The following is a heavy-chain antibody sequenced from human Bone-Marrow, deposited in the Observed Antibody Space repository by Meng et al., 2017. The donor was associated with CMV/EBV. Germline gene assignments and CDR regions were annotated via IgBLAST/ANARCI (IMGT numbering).Heavy chain of an antibody. D-gene: IGHD5-24*01. CDR3: ARTPNLLQYFFDA. Sequence: SVKVSCKASGGTLSDYTVSWVRQAPGQGLEWMGKIIPLAGIANYAQRSQGRVTITADKSTGTAYMELSSLRPEDTAVYYCARTPNLLQYFFDAWGQGTRVNGAS. CDR2: IIPLAGIA. J-gene: IGHJ4*02. CDR1: GGTLSDYT. V-gene: IGHV1-69*02.